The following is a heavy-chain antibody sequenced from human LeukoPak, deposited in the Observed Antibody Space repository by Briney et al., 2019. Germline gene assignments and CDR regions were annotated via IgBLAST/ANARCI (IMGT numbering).Heavy chain of an antibody. Sequence: SETLSLTCTVSGGSISSSSYYWGWIRQPPGKGLEWIGSIYYSGSTYYNPSLKSRVTISVDTSKNQFSLKLSSVTAADTAVYYGARQDYDSGGYYSLNYFDYWGQGTLVTVSS. CDR3: ARQDYDSGGYYSLNYFDY. V-gene: IGHV4-39*01. CDR2: IYYSGST. CDR1: GGSISSSSYY. J-gene: IGHJ4*02. D-gene: IGHD3-22*01.